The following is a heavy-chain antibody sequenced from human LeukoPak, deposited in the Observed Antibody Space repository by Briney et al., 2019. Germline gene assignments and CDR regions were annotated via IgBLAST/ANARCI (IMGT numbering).Heavy chain of an antibody. CDR3: ARDRVGQQLVGRKYYYYCMDV. CDR1: GGSLSISSYY. CDR2: IYYSGRT. D-gene: IGHD6-13*01. V-gene: IGHV4-39*07. Sequence: PSETLSLTCTVSGGSLSISSYYWGWVRQPPGRGLEWIGSIYYSGRTYSNASLKSRDTISVDTSKNQCSLKLSSLTAADKAVYYCARDRVGQQLVGRKYYYYCMDVWGKGNTVTISS. J-gene: IGHJ6*03.